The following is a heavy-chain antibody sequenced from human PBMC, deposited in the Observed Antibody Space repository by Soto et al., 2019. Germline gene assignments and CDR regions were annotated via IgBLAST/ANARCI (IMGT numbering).Heavy chain of an antibody. Sequence: SETLSLTCTVSGGSISSYYWSWIRQPPGKGLEWIGYIYYSGSTNYNPSLKSRVTISVDTSKNQFSLKLSSVTAADTAVYYCARLGITIFGVVNNWFDPWGQGTRVTVAS. CDR2: IYYSGST. CDR3: ARLGITIFGVVNNWFDP. V-gene: IGHV4-59*08. CDR1: GGSISSYY. J-gene: IGHJ5*02. D-gene: IGHD3-3*01.